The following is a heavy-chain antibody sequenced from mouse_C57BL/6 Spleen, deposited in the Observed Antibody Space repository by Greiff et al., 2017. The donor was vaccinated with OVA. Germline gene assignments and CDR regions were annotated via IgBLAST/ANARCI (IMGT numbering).Heavy chain of an antibody. V-gene: IGHV1-15*01. CDR2: IDPETGGT. CDR3: TRGTGYFDY. D-gene: IGHD4-1*01. J-gene: IGHJ2*01. CDR1: GYTFTDYE. Sequence: QVQLQQSGAELVRPGASVTLSCKASGYTFTDYEMHWVKQTPVHGLEWIGAIDPETGGTAYNQKFKGKAILTADTSSSTAYMELRSLTSEDSAVYYCTRGTGYFDYWGKGTTLTVSS.